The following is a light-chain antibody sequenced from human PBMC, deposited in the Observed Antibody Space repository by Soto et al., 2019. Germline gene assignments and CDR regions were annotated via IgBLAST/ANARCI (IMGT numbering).Light chain of an antibody. CDR3: QVRTNWSIA. CDR2: DAS. Sequence: EIVLTQSPATLSLSPGERATLSCRASQSVSSYLAWYQQKPGQAPRLLIYDASNRATGIPARFSGTGSGTDFTLTINNLEPEDFAVYYCQVRTNWSIAFVLGTRLEIK. V-gene: IGKV3-11*01. J-gene: IGKJ5*01. CDR1: QSVSSY.